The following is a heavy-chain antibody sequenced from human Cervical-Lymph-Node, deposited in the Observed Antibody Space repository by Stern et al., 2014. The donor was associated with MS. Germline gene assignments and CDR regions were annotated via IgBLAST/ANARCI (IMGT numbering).Heavy chain of an antibody. CDR3: ARQDQRLVTFDN. Sequence: VQLVESGGRVVQPGRSLRLSCAASGIAFSGYAMHWVRQAPGKGLEWVAVISDDGTSIYCTDSVRGRFTIARDNSKTTLYLQLSSLRPEDTAVYYCARQDQRLVTFDNWGQGTLVTVSS. J-gene: IGHJ4*02. D-gene: IGHD6-13*01. V-gene: IGHV3-30*04. CDR1: GIAFSGYA. CDR2: ISDDGTSI.